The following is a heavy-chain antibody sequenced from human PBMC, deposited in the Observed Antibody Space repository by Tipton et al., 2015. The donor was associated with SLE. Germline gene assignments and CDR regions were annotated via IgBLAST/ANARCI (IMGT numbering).Heavy chain of an antibody. CDR1: GGSFSGYY. V-gene: IGHV4-34*01. D-gene: IGHD5-24*01. J-gene: IGHJ4*02. CDR3: ARVGDGHAPDY. CDR2: INHSGST. Sequence: LRLSCAVYGGSFSGYYWSWIRQPPGKGLEWIGEINHSGSTNYNPSLKSRVTISVDTSKNQFSLKLSSVTAADTAVYYCARVGDGHAPDYWGQGTLVTVSS.